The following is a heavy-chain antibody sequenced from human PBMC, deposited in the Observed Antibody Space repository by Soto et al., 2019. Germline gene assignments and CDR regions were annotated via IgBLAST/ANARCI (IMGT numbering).Heavy chain of an antibody. J-gene: IGHJ6*02. Sequence: QVQLVQSGAEVRKPGSSVKVSCKTPGGTYRNYAISWVRQAPGQGLEWMGGIIPLSDTVNYAQKFQGRLTITADKSTSTAYMELSSLRPEDTAVYYWARNNWNERGMDVWGQGTTVTVSS. CDR2: IIPLSDTV. V-gene: IGHV1-69*06. CDR1: GGTYRNYA. D-gene: IGHD1-20*01. CDR3: ARNNWNERGMDV.